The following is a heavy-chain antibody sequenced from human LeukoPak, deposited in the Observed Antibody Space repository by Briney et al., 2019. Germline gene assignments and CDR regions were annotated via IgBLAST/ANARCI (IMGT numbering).Heavy chain of an antibody. J-gene: IGHJ4*02. D-gene: IGHD2-8*01. CDR3: ARGYCTNGVCYIGPFDY. CDR1: GGSLSSYY. V-gene: IGHV4-59*01. Sequence: SETLSLTCTVSGGSLSSYYWSWLRQPPGKGLEWSGYIYYSGSTNYNPSLKSRVTISVDTSKNQFSLKLSSVTAADTAVYYCARGYCTNGVCYIGPFDYWGRGTLVTVSS. CDR2: IYYSGST.